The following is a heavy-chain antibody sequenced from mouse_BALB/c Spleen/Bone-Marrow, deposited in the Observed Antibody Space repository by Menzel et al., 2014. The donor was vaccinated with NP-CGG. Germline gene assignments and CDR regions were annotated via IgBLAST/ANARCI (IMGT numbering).Heavy chain of an antibody. Sequence: VQLQQSGAELVKPGASVKLSCTASGFNIKDTYIHWVKQRPEQGLEWIGRIDPANGNTKYDPKFHGKATIAADTSSNTAYLQLSSLTSEDTAVYYCARYRYGNFDYWGQGTTLTVSS. CDR3: ARYRYGNFDY. D-gene: IGHD2-1*01. CDR1: GFNIKDTY. CDR2: IDPANGNT. J-gene: IGHJ2*01. V-gene: IGHV14-3*02.